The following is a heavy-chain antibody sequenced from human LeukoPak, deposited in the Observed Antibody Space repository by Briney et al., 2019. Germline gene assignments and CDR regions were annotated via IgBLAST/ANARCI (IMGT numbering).Heavy chain of an antibody. CDR2: INPNSGGT. Sequence: ASVKVSCKASGYTFTGYYMHWVRQAPGQGLEWMGWINPNSGGTNYAQKFQGRVTMTRDTSISTAYMELSRLRSDDTAVYYCARAMAVAGLFDYWGQGTLVTVSS. J-gene: IGHJ4*02. V-gene: IGHV1-2*02. CDR1: GYTFTGYY. CDR3: ARAMAVAGLFDY. D-gene: IGHD6-19*01.